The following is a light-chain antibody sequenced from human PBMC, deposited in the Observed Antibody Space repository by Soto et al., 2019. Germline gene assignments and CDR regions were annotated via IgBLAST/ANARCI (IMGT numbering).Light chain of an antibody. CDR2: DAS. CDR1: LSVNSNY. V-gene: IGKV3-20*01. CDR3: QQYGGSHPIT. Sequence: ELVLTQSPGTLSLSPGERATLACRASLSVNSNYLAWYQQKPGQAPRLLIYDASSRATGIPDRFSGSGSGTDFTLTISRLAPEDFAVYYCQQYGGSHPITFGPGTKVDIK. J-gene: IGKJ3*01.